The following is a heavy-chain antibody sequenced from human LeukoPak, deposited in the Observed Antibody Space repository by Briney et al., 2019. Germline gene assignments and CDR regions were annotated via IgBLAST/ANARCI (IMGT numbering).Heavy chain of an antibody. CDR1: GGSLSSYY. V-gene: IGHV4-59*01. CDR2: IYYSGST. Sequence: SETLSLTCTVSGGSLSSYYWSWIRQPPGKGLEWFGYIYYSGSTNYNPAIKRRVTISVHTSQNHCSLELSSVTAADTTVYYCASLRVAVYKPLDYWGQRTLVTVSS. CDR3: ASLRVAVYKPLDY. D-gene: IGHD3-16*01. J-gene: IGHJ4*02.